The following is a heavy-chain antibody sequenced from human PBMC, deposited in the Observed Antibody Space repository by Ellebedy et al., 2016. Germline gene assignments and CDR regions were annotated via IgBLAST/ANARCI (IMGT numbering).Heavy chain of an antibody. CDR2: KKQDGSET. Sequence: GESLKISXAASGFTFSSYAMSWARQAPGTGPECVAIKKQDGSETHYLDSVRGRFAISRDNARNSVHLQMNSLRAEDTAVYYCARGSGWVLDSWGQGTQVAVSS. D-gene: IGHD6-19*01. V-gene: IGHV3-7*04. CDR3: ARGSGWVLDS. J-gene: IGHJ4*02. CDR1: GFTFSSYA.